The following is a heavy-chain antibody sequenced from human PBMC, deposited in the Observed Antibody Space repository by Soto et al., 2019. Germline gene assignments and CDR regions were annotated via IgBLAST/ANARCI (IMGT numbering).Heavy chain of an antibody. V-gene: IGHV3-7*01. CDR2: IKQDGNEK. D-gene: IGHD4-4*01. J-gene: IGHJ4*02. CDR3: ARDPYDYNNN. CDR1: GFTFSSYW. Sequence: GESLKISCAASGFTFSSYWMTWVRQAPGRGLEWVANIKQDGNEKYYVDSVKGRFTISRDNAKNSLYLQMNSLRAEDTAVYYCARDPYDYNNNWGQGTLVTVSS.